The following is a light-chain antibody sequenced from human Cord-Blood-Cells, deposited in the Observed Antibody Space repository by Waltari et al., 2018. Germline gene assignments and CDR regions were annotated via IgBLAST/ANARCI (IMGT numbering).Light chain of an antibody. CDR1: SSDDGGYNY. J-gene: IGLJ2*01. V-gene: IGLV2-11*01. Sequence: QSALTQPRSVSGSPGQSVTISCTGTSSDDGGYNYVSVYQQHPGKAPKLVMYDVSKRPAGVPDRCSGSKSDNTASLTICGRQAEDEADYSCCSYAGSYASVFGGETNLTGL. CDR3: CSYAGSYASV. CDR2: DVS.